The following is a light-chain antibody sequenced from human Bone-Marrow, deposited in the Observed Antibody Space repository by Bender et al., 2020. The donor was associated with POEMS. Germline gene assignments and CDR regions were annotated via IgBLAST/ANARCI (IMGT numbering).Light chain of an antibody. CDR1: SSDVGSYHL. CDR2: DVT. V-gene: IGLV2-8*01. CDR3: SSYAGDYNLV. Sequence: QSALTQPASVSGSPGQSIALSCTGTSSDVGSYHLVSWYQQQPGKAPKILIYDVTKRPSGVPDRFSGSKSGNTASLTVSGLQAEDEADYYCSSYAGDYNLVFGGGTKLTVL. J-gene: IGLJ3*02.